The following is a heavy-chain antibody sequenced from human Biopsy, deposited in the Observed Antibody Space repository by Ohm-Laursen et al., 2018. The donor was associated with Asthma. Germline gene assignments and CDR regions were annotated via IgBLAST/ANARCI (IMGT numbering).Heavy chain of an antibody. V-gene: IGHV1-18*01. CDR2: ISVYNGNT. J-gene: IGHJ6*02. CDR1: GYTFNSAG. D-gene: IGHD3-10*01. Sequence: ASVKVSCKASGYTFNSAGITWVRQAPGQGLEWTGWISVYNGNTRVAQKLQDRVTMITDTSTSTAYMELRSLRSDDTAVYFCARAVDYSHYYGIDVWGQGTTVTVS. CDR3: ARAVDYSHYYGIDV.